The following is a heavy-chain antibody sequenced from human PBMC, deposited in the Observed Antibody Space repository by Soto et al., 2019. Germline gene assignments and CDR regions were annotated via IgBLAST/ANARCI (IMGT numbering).Heavy chain of an antibody. CDR3: ARDHEYFQH. CDR1: GSSIISYY. J-gene: IGHJ1*01. V-gene: IGHV4-59*01. Sequence: SETLSLTCAVSGSSIISYYWSWIRKPPGKGLEWIGYIYYSGSTNYNPSLKSRVIISIDTSKNQFSLKLSSVTAADTAVYYCARDHEYFQHWGQGTLVTVS. CDR2: IYYSGST.